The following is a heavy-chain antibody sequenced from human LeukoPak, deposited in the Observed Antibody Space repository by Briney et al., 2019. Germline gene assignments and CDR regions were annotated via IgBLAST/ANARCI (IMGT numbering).Heavy chain of an antibody. Sequence: PSETLSLTCAVYGGSFSGYYWSWIRQPPGKGLEWIGEINHSGSTNYNPSLKSRVTISVDTSKNQFSLKLSSVTAADTAVYYCARGRGYMVRGVIANDYWGQGTLVTVSS. J-gene: IGHJ4*02. CDR1: GGSFSGYY. V-gene: IGHV4-34*01. D-gene: IGHD3-10*01. CDR2: INHSGST. CDR3: ARGRGYMVRGVIANDY.